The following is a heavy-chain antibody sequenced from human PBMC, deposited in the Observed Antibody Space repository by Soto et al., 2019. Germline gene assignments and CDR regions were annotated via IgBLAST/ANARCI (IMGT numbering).Heavy chain of an antibody. V-gene: IGHV4-31*02. CDR3: ARDAPGVAPS. Sequence: QVQLQESGPGLVKPSQTLSLTCTVSGGSIIDGQTYLNWIRQHPERGLEWMGYINYRGTTNSSPALESRILISIDTSKNQFPLRLTSVTASDTAVYYCARDAPGVAPSWGQGTLVTVSS. CDR2: INYRGTT. D-gene: IGHD2-15*01. J-gene: IGHJ5*02. CDR1: GGSIIDGQTY.